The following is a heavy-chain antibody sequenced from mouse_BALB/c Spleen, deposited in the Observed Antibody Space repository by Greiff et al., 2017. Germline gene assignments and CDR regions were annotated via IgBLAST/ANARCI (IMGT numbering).Heavy chain of an antibody. Sequence: QVQLKQSGAELAKPGASVKMSCKASGYTFTSYWMHWVKQRPGQGLEWIGYINPSTGYTEYNQKFKDKATLTADKSSSTAYMQLSSLTSEDSAVYYCARGGNYGGYAMDYWGQGTSVTVSS. CDR1: GYTFTSYW. D-gene: IGHD2-1*01. CDR3: ARGGNYGGYAMDY. V-gene: IGHV1-7*01. CDR2: INPSTGYT. J-gene: IGHJ4*01.